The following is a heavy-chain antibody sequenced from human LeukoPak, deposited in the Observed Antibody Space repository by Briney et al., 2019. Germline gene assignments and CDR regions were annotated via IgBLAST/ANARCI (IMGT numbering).Heavy chain of an antibody. CDR3: ARAYGDSYYYYYYYMDV. Sequence: PGGSLRLSCAASGFTFSSYWMSWVRQAPGKGLEWVANIKQDGSEKYYVDSVKGRSTISRDNAKNSLYLQMNSLRAEDTAVYYCARAYGDSYYYYYYYMDVWGKGTTVTVSS. D-gene: IGHD4-17*01. CDR2: IKQDGSEK. V-gene: IGHV3-7*01. CDR1: GFTFSSYW. J-gene: IGHJ6*03.